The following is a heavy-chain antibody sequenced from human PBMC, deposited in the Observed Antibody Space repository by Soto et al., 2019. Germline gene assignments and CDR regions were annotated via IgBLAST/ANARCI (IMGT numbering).Heavy chain of an antibody. Sequence: SETLSVTCTVSGGSIISYYWSWIRQPPWKGLEWIGYIYYSGSTNYNPSLKSRVTISVDTSKNQFSLKLSSVTAADTAVYYCARHRGYSGYDYPIDYWGKGTLVTVSS. CDR2: IYYSGST. CDR3: ARHRGYSGYDYPIDY. V-gene: IGHV4-59*08. D-gene: IGHD5-12*01. J-gene: IGHJ4*02. CDR1: GGSIISYY.